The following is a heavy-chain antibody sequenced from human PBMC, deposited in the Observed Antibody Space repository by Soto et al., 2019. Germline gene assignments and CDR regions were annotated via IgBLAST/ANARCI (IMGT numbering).Heavy chain of an antibody. D-gene: IGHD3-16*01. J-gene: IGHJ4*02. CDR1: GASISGYY. CDR3: ARDSLGITAAGHY. V-gene: IGHV4-4*07. Sequence: SETLSLTCIVSGASISGYYWSWIRQPAGKGLEWIGRVYTHGSTSYNPSLKSRVTMSLDTSKNRFSLRLSSVTAANTAVYYCARDSLGITAAGHYWGQGTLVTVSS. CDR2: VYTHGST.